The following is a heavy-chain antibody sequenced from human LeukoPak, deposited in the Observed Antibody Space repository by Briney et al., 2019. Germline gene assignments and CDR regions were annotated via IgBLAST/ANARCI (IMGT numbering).Heavy chain of an antibody. J-gene: IGHJ4*02. D-gene: IGHD6-13*01. CDR3: ANRVGIAAGGITSDY. Sequence: GGSLRLSCAASGFTFSSYAMSWVRQAPGKGLEWVSAISGSGGSAYYADSVKGRFTISRDNSKNTLYLQMNSLRAEDTAVYYCANRVGIAAGGITSDYWGQGTLVTVSS. CDR1: GFTFSSYA. CDR2: ISGSGGSA. V-gene: IGHV3-23*01.